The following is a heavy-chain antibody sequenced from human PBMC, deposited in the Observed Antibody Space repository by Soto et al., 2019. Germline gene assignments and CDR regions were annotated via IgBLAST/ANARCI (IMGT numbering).Heavy chain of an antibody. CDR2: IIPIFGTA. CDR3: ARSFCGGDCYDHYYGLDV. J-gene: IGHJ6*02. Sequence: SVKVACKASGGTFSSYAISWVRQAPGQGLEWMGGIIPIFGTANYAQKFQGRVTITADESTSTAYMELSSLRSEDTAVYYCARSFCGGDCYDHYYGLDVWAQRTTVTVSS. CDR1: GGTFSSYA. V-gene: IGHV1-69*13. D-gene: IGHD2-21*02.